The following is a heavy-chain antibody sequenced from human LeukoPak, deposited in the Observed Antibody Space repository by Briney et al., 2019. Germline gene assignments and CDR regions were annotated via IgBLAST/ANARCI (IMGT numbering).Heavy chain of an antibody. J-gene: IGHJ5*02. V-gene: IGHV4-31*03. Sequence: SETLSLTCTVSGGSISSGGYYWSWIRQHPGKGLEWIGYIYYSGSTYYNPSLESRVTISVDTSKNQFSLKLSSVTAADTAVYYCASIGYCSGGSCYPGDNWFDPWGQGTLVTVSS. CDR1: GGSISSGGYY. D-gene: IGHD2-15*01. CDR3: ASIGYCSGGSCYPGDNWFDP. CDR2: IYYSGST.